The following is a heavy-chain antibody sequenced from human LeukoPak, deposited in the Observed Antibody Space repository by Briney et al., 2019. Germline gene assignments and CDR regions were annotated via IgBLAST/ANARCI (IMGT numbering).Heavy chain of an antibody. CDR1: GGSFSGYY. D-gene: IGHD3-10*01. CDR2: INHSGST. V-gene: IGHV4-34*01. J-gene: IGHJ4*02. CDR3: ARENSVTYYYGSGRPFDY. Sequence: SSETLSLTCAVYGGSFSGYYWSWIRQPPGKGLEWIGEINHSGSTNYNPSLKSRVTISVDTSKNQFSLKLSSVTAADTAAYYCARENSVTYYYGSGRPFDYWGQGTLVTVSS.